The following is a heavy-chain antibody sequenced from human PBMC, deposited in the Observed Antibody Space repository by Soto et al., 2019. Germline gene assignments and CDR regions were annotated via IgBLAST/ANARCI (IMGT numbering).Heavy chain of an antibody. D-gene: IGHD3-3*01. CDR2: FDPEDGET. CDR1: GYTLTELS. CDR3: VSMADFCSGPFPIDL. Sequence: GASGKVSWEVSGYTLTELSMHWVRPAPGKGLEWMGGFDPEDGETTYAQKFQGRVTMTEDTSTDTAYMELSSLRSENTAVYYCVSMADFCSGPFPIDLWAQGTLVTVSS. J-gene: IGHJ5*02. V-gene: IGHV1-24*01.